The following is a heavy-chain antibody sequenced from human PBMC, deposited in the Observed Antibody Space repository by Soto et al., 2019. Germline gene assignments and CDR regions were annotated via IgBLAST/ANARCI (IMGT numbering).Heavy chain of an antibody. D-gene: IGHD2-21*02. J-gene: IGHJ1*01. Sequence: ASVKVSCKASGYTFTSYYMHWGRQAPGQGLEWMGIINPSGGSTSYAQKFQGRVTMTRDTSTSTVYMELSSLRSEDTAVYYCARSYCGGDCYSEYFQHWGQAPWSPSPQ. V-gene: IGHV1-46*01. CDR1: GYTFTSYY. CDR3: ARSYCGGDCYSEYFQH. CDR2: INPSGGST.